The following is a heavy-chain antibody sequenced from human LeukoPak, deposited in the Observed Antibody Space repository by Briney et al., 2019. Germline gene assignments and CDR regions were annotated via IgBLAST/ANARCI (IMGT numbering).Heavy chain of an antibody. V-gene: IGHV3-48*03. CDR2: ISSSGSTI. D-gene: IGHD6-13*01. CDR3: AKSLAAYSSSWYPAFDI. CDR1: GFTFSSYE. J-gene: IGHJ3*02. Sequence: GGSLRLSCAASGFTFSSYEMNWVRQAPGKGLEWVSYISSSGSTIYYADSVKGRFTISRDNAKNSLYLQMNSLRAEDTAVYYCAKSLAAYSSSWYPAFDIWGQGTKVTVSS.